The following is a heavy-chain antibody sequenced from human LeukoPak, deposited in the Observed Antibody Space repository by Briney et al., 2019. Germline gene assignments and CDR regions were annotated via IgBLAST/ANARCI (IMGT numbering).Heavy chain of an antibody. CDR3: ARDQEVGATTYFDY. CDR1: GGTFSSYA. V-gene: IGHV1-69*13. CDR2: IIPIFGTA. Sequence: ASVKVSCKASGGTFSSYAISWVRQAPGQGLVWMGGIIPIFGTANYAQKFQGRVTITADESTSTAYMELSSLRSEDTAVYYCARDQEVGATTYFDYWGQGTLVTVSS. D-gene: IGHD1-26*01. J-gene: IGHJ4*02.